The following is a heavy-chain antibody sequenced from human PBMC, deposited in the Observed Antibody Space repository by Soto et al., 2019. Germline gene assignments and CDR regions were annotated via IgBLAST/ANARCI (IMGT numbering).Heavy chain of an antibody. CDR3: ARVVIRNYYYYMDV. Sequence: SETLSLTCTVSGGSISSYYWSWIRQPPGKGLEWIGYIYYSGSTNYNPSLKSRVTISVDTSKNQFSLKLSSVTAADTAVYYCARVVIRNYYYYMDVWGKGTTVTVSS. D-gene: IGHD3-22*01. CDR2: IYYSGST. J-gene: IGHJ6*03. CDR1: GGSISSYY. V-gene: IGHV4-59*01.